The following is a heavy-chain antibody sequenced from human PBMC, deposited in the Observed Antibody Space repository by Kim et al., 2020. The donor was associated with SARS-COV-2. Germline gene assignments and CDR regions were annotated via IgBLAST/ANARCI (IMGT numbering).Heavy chain of an antibody. CDR3: AKDLPYYGDYVRGPYYYGMDV. D-gene: IGHD4-17*01. J-gene: IGHJ6*02. CDR2: IWYDGSNK. CDR1: GFTFSSYA. V-gene: IGHV3-33*06. Sequence: GGSLRLSCAASGFTFSSYAMHWVRQAPGKGLEWVAVIWYDGSNKYYADSVKGRFTISRDNSKNTLYLQMNSLRAEDTAVYYCAKDLPYYGDYVRGPYYYGMDVWGQGTTVTVSS.